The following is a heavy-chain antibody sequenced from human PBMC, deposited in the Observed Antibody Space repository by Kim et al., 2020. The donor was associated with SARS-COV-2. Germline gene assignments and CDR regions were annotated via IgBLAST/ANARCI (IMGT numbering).Heavy chain of an antibody. Sequence: PGGSLRLSCAASGFTFSSYWMSWVRQAPGKGLEWVANIKQDGSEKYYVDSVKGRFTISRDNAKNSLYLQMNSLRAEDTAVYYCARGTSGITMIVVAQVFFGMDVWGQGTTVTVSS. CDR3: ARGTSGITMIVVAQVFFGMDV. D-gene: IGHD3-22*01. CDR1: GFTFSSYW. CDR2: IKQDGSEK. V-gene: IGHV3-7*03. J-gene: IGHJ6*02.